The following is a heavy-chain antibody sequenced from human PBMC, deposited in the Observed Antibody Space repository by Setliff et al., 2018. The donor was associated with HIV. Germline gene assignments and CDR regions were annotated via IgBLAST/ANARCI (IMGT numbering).Heavy chain of an antibody. Sequence: LSLTCTVSGGSISGGDYYWAWIRQPPGKGLEWIGSIYYSGGTYYNPSLNSRVTISVDTSRNQFSLKLTSVTAADTALYFCARLGDSGYDFRGYFDYWGQGKLVTVSS. V-gene: IGHV4-39*01. CDR2: IYYSGGT. D-gene: IGHD5-12*01. J-gene: IGHJ4*02. CDR3: ARLGDSGYDFRGYFDY. CDR1: GGSISGGDYY.